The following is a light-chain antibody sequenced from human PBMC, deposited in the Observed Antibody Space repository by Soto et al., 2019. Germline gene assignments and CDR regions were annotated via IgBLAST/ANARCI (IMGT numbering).Light chain of an antibody. J-gene: IGKJ1*01. CDR2: DAS. CDR3: QQYGGSPRT. V-gene: IGKV3-20*01. CDR1: QSVSSSS. Sequence: EIVLTPSPGTLSLSPVERATLSCRASQSVSSSSLAWYQQKRGQAPRLLIHDASSRATGIPDRFSGSGSGTDFTLTISRLEPEDFAVYYCQQYGGSPRTFGQGTKVDI.